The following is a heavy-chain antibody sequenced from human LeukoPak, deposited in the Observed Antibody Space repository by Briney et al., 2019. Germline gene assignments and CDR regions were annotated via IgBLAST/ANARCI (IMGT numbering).Heavy chain of an antibody. CDR1: GFTFDDYA. CDR2: ISSSSSYI. D-gene: IGHD2-8*01. Sequence: GGSLRLSCAASGFTFDDYAMHWVRQAPGKGLEWVSSISSSSSYIYYADSVKGRFTISRDNAKNSLYLQMNSLRAEDTAVYYCARDGSDIVLMDWGQGTLVTVSS. V-gene: IGHV3-21*01. CDR3: ARDGSDIVLMD. J-gene: IGHJ4*02.